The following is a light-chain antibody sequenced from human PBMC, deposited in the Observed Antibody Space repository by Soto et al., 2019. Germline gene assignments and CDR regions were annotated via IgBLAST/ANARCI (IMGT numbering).Light chain of an antibody. CDR3: QQYGNSPRT. Sequence: EIVLTQSPGTLSLSPGERATLSCRASQSISSPYLAWYQQKPGQAPRLLIDGASSRATGIPDRFSGSGSGTDFTLTISRLEPEDFAVYYCQQYGNSPRTFGQGTKVDIK. CDR2: GAS. J-gene: IGKJ1*01. V-gene: IGKV3-20*01. CDR1: QSISSPY.